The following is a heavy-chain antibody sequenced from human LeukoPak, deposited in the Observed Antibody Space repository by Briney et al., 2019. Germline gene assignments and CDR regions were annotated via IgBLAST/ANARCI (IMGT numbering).Heavy chain of an antibody. J-gene: IGHJ6*02. Sequence: VASVKVSCKASGGTFSSYAIRWVRQAPGQGLEWMGRIIPILGQANYAQKFQGRVTITADKSTSTAYMELSSLRSEDTAVYYCARVSDGDTPRGLSTGYYYYGMDVWGQGTTVTVSS. CDR3: ARVSDGDTPRGLSTGYYYYGMDV. CDR2: IIPILGQA. V-gene: IGHV1-69*04. CDR1: GGTFSSYA. D-gene: IGHD5-24*01.